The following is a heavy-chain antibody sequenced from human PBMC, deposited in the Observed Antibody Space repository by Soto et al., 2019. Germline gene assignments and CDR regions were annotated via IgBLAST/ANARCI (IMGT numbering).Heavy chain of an antibody. CDR1: GGTFSSYA. Sequence: SVKVSCKASGGTFSSYAISWVRQAPGQGLEWMGGIIPIFGTANYAQKFQGRVTITADESTSTAYMELSSLRSEDTAVYYCARDRVVAANNWFDPWGQGTLVTVSS. J-gene: IGHJ5*02. CDR3: ARDRVVAANNWFDP. CDR2: IIPIFGTA. D-gene: IGHD2-15*01. V-gene: IGHV1-69*13.